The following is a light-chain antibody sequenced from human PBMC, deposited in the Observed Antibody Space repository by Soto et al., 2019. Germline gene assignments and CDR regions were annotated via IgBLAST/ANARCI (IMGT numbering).Light chain of an antibody. CDR2: DAS. J-gene: IGKJ1*01. Sequence: EIVLTQSPGTLSLSPGERATLSCRASQSINSRYLAWYQQKPGQAPRLLIYDASNRATGIPARFSGSGSGTDFTLTISSLEPEDFAVYYCQQRSNWATFGQGTKVEIK. CDR1: QSINSRY. CDR3: QQRSNWAT. V-gene: IGKV3D-20*02.